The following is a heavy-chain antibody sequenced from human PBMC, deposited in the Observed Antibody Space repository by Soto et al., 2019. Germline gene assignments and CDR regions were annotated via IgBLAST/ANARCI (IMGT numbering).Heavy chain of an antibody. V-gene: IGHV1-3*01. CDR2: INAGNGDT. J-gene: IGHJ3*02. D-gene: IGHD6-19*01. CDR1: GYTFTSYG. Sequence: ASVKVSCKASGYTFTSYGMHWVRQAHGQRLEWMGWINAGNGDTKYSQKFKGRVTITRDTSASTAYMELSSLRSEDTAVYYCARRVAVATSDAFNIWGQGRMVTVS. CDR3: ARRVAVATSDAFNI.